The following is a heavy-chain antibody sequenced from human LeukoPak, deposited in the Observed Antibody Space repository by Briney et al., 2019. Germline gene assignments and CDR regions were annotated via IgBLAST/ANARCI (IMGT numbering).Heavy chain of an antibody. J-gene: IGHJ5*02. Sequence: PSETLSLTCTVSDGSISGYSWSWIRQPPGKGLEWIGYIYYSGDTNYNPSLKSRVTISADASKNQCSLKLTSVTAADTAVYYCARDLGWDGMFDPWGQGTLVTVSS. CDR1: DGSISGYS. CDR2: IYYSGDT. V-gene: IGHV4-59*01. CDR3: ARDLGWDGMFDP. D-gene: IGHD2-21*01.